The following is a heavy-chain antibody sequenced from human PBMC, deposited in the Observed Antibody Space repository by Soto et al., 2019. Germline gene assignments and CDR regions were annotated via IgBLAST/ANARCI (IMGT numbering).Heavy chain of an antibody. Sequence: QVQLVQSGAEVKKPGASVKVSCKASGYTFTNYYINWVRQAPGHGLEWMGIINPSGGVPTSAQKFQGRDTTTSDTSTGTVYMGFSSLRAEYTAMYFWEREGNGYDIWGRGTLVTVSS. V-gene: IGHV1-46*01. D-gene: IGHD6-25*01. J-gene: IGHJ3*02. CDR2: INPSGGVP. CDR3: EREGNGYDI. CDR1: GYTFTNYY.